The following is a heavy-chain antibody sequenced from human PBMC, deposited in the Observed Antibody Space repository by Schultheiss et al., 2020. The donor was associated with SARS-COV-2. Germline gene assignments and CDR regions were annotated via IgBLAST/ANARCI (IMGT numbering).Heavy chain of an antibody. D-gene: IGHD1-26*01. CDR3: VRRAPTADN. V-gene: IGHV4-39*01. Sequence: SETLSLTCTVSGGSISSGSYYWGWIRQPPGKGLEWIGEINHSGSTNYNPSLKSRVTISVDTSKNQFSLKLTSVTAADTAVYFCVRRAPTADNWGQGTLVTVSS. J-gene: IGHJ4*02. CDR2: INHSGST. CDR1: GGSISSGSYY.